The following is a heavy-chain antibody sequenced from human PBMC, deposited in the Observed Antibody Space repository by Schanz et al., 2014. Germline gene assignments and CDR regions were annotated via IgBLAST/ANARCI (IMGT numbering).Heavy chain of an antibody. D-gene: IGHD3-10*01. Sequence: QVQLVQSGAEVKKPGSSVKVSCKASGGTFSSDTFSWVRQAPGQGLEWMGRIVPIAGITNYAQRFQGRVTITADKSSDTAYMELRNLRSDDTAVYYCARAKRFGDMDVWGQGTTVTVSS. CDR1: GGTFSSDT. J-gene: IGHJ6*02. V-gene: IGHV1-69*02. CDR3: ARAKRFGDMDV. CDR2: IVPIAGIT.